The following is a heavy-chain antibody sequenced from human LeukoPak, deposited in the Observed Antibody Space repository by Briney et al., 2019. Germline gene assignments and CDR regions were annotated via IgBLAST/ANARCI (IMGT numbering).Heavy chain of an antibody. D-gene: IGHD3-16*02. CDR2: INPNSGGT. V-gene: IGHV1-2*02. J-gene: IGHJ4*02. CDR3: AREGLDVWGSYRYFDY. Sequence: ASVKVSCKASGYTFTGYYMHWVRQAPGQGLEWMGWINPNSGGTNYAQKFQGRVTMTRDTSISTAYMELSRLRSDDTALYYCAREGLDVWGSYRYFDYWGQGTLVTVSS. CDR1: GYTFTGYY.